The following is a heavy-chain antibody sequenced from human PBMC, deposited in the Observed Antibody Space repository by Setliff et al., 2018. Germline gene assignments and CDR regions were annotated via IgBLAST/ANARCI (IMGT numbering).Heavy chain of an antibody. J-gene: IGHJ4*02. V-gene: IGHV3-7*01. Sequence: GGSLRLSCAASGFTFSSYWMSWVRQAPGKGLEWVANIKQDGSEKYYVDSVKGRFTISRDNAKNSLYLQMSSLRAGDTAVYYCARETLPYYFDYWGQGTLVTVSS. CDR2: IKQDGSEK. CDR3: ARETLPYYFDY. CDR1: GFTFSSYW.